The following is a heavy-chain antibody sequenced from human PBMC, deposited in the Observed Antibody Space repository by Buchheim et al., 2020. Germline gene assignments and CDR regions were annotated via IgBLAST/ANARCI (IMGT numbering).Heavy chain of an antibody. Sequence: EVQLLESGGGLVQPGGSLRLSCAASGFTFSSYAMSWVRQAPGKGLEWVSAISGSGGSTYYADSVKGRFTISRDNSKNTLYLQMNSLRAEDTAVYYCAKDFHYDILTGYVTVSYFDYWGQGTL. CDR2: ISGSGGST. CDR3: AKDFHYDILTGYVTVSYFDY. CDR1: GFTFSSYA. D-gene: IGHD3-9*01. V-gene: IGHV3-23*01. J-gene: IGHJ4*02.